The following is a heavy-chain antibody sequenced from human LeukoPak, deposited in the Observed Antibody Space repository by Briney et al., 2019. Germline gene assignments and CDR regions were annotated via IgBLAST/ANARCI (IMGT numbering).Heavy chain of an antibody. CDR1: RYSFTNSW. D-gene: IGHD4-17*01. CDR2: IDPSDSST. V-gene: IGHV5-10-1*01. CDR3: TRSLTTTVTTRFDP. J-gene: IGHJ5*02. Sequence: GEPLKISCKGSRYSFTNSWISGVRQMPGKGLEWMGRIDPSDSSTNYRPSFQRHATMSADKSTSTVYLQWSSLKASDTAMYYCTRSLTTTVTTRFDPWGQGTLVTVSS.